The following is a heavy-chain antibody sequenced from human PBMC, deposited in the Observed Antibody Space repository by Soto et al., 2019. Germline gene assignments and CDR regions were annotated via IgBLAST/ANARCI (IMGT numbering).Heavy chain of an antibody. V-gene: IGHV4-39*01. J-gene: IGHJ5*02. CDR3: ARQGVDYDFWSGYTARWFDP. CDR2: IYYSGST. CDR1: GGSISSSSYY. Sequence: SETLSLTCTVSGGSISSSSYYWGWIRQPPGKGLEWIGSIYYSGSTYYNPSLKSRVTISVDTSKNQFSLKLSSVTAADTAVYYCARQGVDYDFWSGYTARWFDPWGQGTLVTVSS. D-gene: IGHD3-3*01.